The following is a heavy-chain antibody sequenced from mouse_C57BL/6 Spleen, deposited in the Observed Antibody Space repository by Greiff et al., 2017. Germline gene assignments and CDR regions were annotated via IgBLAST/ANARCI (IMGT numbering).Heavy chain of an antibody. J-gene: IGHJ2*01. Sequence: VQLQQSGPELVKPGASVKISCKASGYAFSSSWMNWVKQRPGKGLEWIGRIYPGDGDTNYNGKFKGKATLTADKSSSTAYMQLSSLTSEDSAVYVCSRSLITTVGFGYWGQGTTLTVSS. CDR2: IYPGDGDT. CDR3: SRSLITTVGFGY. CDR1: GYAFSSSW. D-gene: IGHD1-1*01. V-gene: IGHV1-82*01.